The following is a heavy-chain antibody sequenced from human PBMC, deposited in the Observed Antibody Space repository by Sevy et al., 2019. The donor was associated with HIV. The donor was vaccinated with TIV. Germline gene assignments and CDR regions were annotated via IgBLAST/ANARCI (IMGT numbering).Heavy chain of an antibody. V-gene: IGHV3-30-3*01. CDR3: ARGLAAAGTYYFDY. J-gene: IGHJ4*02. CDR1: GFTFSSYA. CDR2: ISYDTSNK. D-gene: IGHD6-13*01. Sequence: GGSLRLSCAASGFTFSSYAMHWVRQAPGKGLEWVAVISYDTSNKYYEDSVKGRFTISRDNSKNTLYLQMNSLRAEDTAVYYCARGLAAAGTYYFDYWGQGTLVTVSS.